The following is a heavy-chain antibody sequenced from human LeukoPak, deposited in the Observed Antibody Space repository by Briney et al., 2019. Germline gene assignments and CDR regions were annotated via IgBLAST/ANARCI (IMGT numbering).Heavy chain of an antibody. CDR1: GGTFSSYA. V-gene: IGHV1-69*04. J-gene: IGHJ6*02. CDR2: IIPILGIA. D-gene: IGHD5-18*01. CDR3: ARAKSGYSYGYVYYYGMDV. Sequence: SVTVSCKASGGTFSSYAISWVRQAPGQGLEWMGRIIPILGIANYAQKFQGRVTITADKSTSTAYMELSSLRSEDTAAYYCARAKSGYSYGYVYYYGMDVWGQGTTVTVSS.